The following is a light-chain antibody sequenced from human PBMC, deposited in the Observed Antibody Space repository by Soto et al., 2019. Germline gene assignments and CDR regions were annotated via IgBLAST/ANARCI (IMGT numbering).Light chain of an antibody. J-gene: IGLJ1*01. V-gene: IGLV1-51*01. Sequence: QSALTQFASVSGSPGQSITISCTGTSIDVGAYNYVSWYQQHPDKAPKLLIYDDNKRPSGIPDRFSGSKSGTSATLGITGFQTGDEADYYCGSWDSSLSAYVFGTGTKVTVL. CDR1: SIDVGAYNY. CDR3: GSWDSSLSAYV. CDR2: DDN.